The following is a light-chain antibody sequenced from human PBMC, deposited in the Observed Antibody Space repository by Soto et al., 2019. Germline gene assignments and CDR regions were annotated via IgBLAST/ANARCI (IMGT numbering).Light chain of an antibody. V-gene: IGKV1-27*01. Sequence: DIQMTQSPTSLSASVGDRVTITCRASQGISNYVAWYQQIPGKAPNLLIYAASTLQSGVPSRFSGSGSGTDFTLTINGLQPEDVATYSCQKYSSVPVFGPGTKVEIK. CDR3: QKYSSVPV. CDR1: QGISNY. CDR2: AAS. J-gene: IGKJ3*01.